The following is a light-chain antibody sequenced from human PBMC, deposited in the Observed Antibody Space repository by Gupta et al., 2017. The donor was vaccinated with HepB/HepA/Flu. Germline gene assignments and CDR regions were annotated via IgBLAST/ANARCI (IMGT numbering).Light chain of an antibody. CDR1: QSISSW. Sequence: DIQMTQSPSTLSASVGDRVTITCRASQSISSWLAWYQQKPGKAPKLLIYKASSLESGVPSRFSGSGSGTEFTLTISSLQPDDFAIYYCQQENSYSYTFGQGTKMEIK. CDR3: QQENSYSYT. CDR2: KAS. J-gene: IGKJ2*01. V-gene: IGKV1-5*03.